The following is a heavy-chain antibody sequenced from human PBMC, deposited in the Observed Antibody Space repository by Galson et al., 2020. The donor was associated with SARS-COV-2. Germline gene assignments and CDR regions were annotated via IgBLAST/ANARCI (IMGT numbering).Heavy chain of an antibody. CDR3: VREDITIVRGVDAFDI. Sequence: GGSLRLSCAASGFTFSSYAMHWVRQAPGKGLEWVAVISYDGSNKYYADSVKGRFTISRDNSKNTLYLQMNSLRAEDTAVYYCVREDITIVRGVDAFDIWGQGTMVTVSS. D-gene: IGHD3-10*01. CDR1: GFTFSSYA. CDR2: ISYDGSNK. V-gene: IGHV3-30*04. J-gene: IGHJ3*02.